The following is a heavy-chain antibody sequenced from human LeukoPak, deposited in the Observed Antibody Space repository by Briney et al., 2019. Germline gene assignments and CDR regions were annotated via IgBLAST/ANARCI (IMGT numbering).Heavy chain of an antibody. CDR1: GFTFSSYS. V-gene: IGHV3-48*01. J-gene: IGHJ4*02. CDR3: VRDPNALDY. Sequence: PGGSLRLSCVASGFTFSSYSMNWVRQAPGRGLEWVSYIRSSGNTLYYADSVKGRFTISRDNARNSVYLQMNNLRVEDTAIYYCVRDPNALDYWGQGTLVTVSS. D-gene: IGHD2-2*01. CDR2: IRSSGNTL.